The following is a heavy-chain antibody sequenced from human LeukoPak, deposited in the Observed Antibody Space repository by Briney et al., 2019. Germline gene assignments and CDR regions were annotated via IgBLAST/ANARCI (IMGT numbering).Heavy chain of an antibody. J-gene: IGHJ4*02. CDR3: TTEALSSGWYVSDY. Sequence: GGSLRLSCAASGFTFDDYGMSWVRQAPGKGLEWVSGINWNGGSTGYADSVKGRFTISRDNAKNSLYLQMNSLKTEDTAVYYCTTEALSSGWYVSDYWGQGTLVTVSS. D-gene: IGHD6-19*01. V-gene: IGHV3-20*04. CDR1: GFTFDDYG. CDR2: INWNGGST.